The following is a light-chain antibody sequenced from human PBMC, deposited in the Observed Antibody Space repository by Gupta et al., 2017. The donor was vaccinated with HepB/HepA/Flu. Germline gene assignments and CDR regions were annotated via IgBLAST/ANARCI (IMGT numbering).Light chain of an antibody. CDR1: TYNIGTNT. Sequence: QSVLPQLPSTSGTPGQRVTMSCPGSTYNIGTNTVTWYQQAPGTAPKLLIYSDNQRPSGVPDRFSGSKSGTSASLAINGLQSEDEADYYCASWDVRYVVFGGGTKLTVL. CDR2: SDN. CDR3: ASWDVRYVV. J-gene: IGLJ2*01. V-gene: IGLV1-44*01.